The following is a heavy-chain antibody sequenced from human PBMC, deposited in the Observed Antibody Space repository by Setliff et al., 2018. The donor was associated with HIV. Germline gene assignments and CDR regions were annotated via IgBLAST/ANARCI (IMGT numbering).Heavy chain of an antibody. CDR1: GFTFDRYW. J-gene: IGHJ4*02. D-gene: IGHD5-12*01. CDR2: VNSDGRSK. CDR3: HSGYDTEEQSYFDY. Sequence: GGSLRLSCAASGFTFDRYWMHWVRQAPGKGLVWVSRVNSDGRSKTYADSVKDRFTISRDNAKNTLYLQMNSLRAEDTGVYYCHSGYDTEEQSYFDYWGQGALVTVSS. V-gene: IGHV3-74*01.